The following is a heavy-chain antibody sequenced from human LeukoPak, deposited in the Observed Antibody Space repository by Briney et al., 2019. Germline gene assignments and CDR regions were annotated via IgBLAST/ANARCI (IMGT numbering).Heavy chain of an antibody. CDR1: GGSISSYY. J-gene: IGHJ5*02. CDR2: IYYSGST. CDR3: ARHAGRDGLHFGWLDP. V-gene: IGHV4-59*08. Sequence: SETLSLTCTVSGGSISSYYWSWIRQPPGKGLEWIGYIYYSGSTNYNPSLKSRVTISVDTSKNQFSLKLSSVTAADTAVYYCARHAGRDGLHFGWLDPWGQGTLVTVSS. D-gene: IGHD5-24*01.